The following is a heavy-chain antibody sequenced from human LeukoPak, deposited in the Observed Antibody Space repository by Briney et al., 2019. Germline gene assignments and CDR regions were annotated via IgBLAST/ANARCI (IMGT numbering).Heavy chain of an antibody. V-gene: IGHV3-21*04. CDR3: ARVRGIVGATLFYYYYYMGV. Sequence: GGSLRLSCAASGFAFSSYSMNWVRQAPGKGLEWVSSISSSSNYIYYADSMKGRFTISRDNAKNSLYLQMNSLRAEDTAVYYCARVRGIVGATLFYYYYYMGVWGKGTTVTISS. CDR1: GFAFSSYS. CDR2: ISSSSNYI. J-gene: IGHJ6*03. D-gene: IGHD1-26*01.